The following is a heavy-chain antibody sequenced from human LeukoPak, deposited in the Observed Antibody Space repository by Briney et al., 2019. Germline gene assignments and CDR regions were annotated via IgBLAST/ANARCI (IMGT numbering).Heavy chain of an antibody. D-gene: IGHD6-19*01. CDR1: GRHISSRSYL. J-gene: IGHJ4*02. Sequence: KPSDTVSRLCTVCGRHISSRSYLGGWIPQPPAKGVEWIGSIYYSASTYYNPSLKNRVTISVDTSKNQFSLKLSSVTAADTAVYYCARLVAGTIRGYWGQGTLVTVSS. CDR3: ARLVAGTIRGY. V-gene: IGHV4-39*01. CDR2: IYYSAST.